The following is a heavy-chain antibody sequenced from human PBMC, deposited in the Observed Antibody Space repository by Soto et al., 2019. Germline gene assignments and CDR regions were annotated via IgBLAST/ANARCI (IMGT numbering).Heavy chain of an antibody. CDR2: IKQDGSEK. CDR1: GFTVSSYW. V-gene: IGHV3-7*01. Sequence: GGSLRLSCAASGFTVSSYWMSWVRQAPGKGLEWVANIKQDGSEKYYVDSVKGRFTISRDNAKNSLYLQMNSLRAEDTAVYYYARVALVTTAKRDLYAFDIWGQGAMVTVSS. D-gene: IGHD2-2*01. J-gene: IGHJ3*02. CDR3: ARVALVTTAKRDLYAFDI.